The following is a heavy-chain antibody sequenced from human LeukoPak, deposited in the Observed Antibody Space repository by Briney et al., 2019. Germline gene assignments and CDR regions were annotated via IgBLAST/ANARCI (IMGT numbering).Heavy chain of an antibody. J-gene: IGHJ4*02. D-gene: IGHD7-27*01. V-gene: IGHV3-23*01. Sequence: GGSLRLSCAASGFTFSNYAMSWVRQAPGKGLEWVSAISGSGGSTYYADSVKGRFTISRDNSKNTLYLQMNSLRAEDTAVYYCAKAPRGGPSPALGYFDYWGQGTLVTVSS. CDR2: ISGSGGST. CDR1: GFTFSNYA. CDR3: AKAPRGGPSPALGYFDY.